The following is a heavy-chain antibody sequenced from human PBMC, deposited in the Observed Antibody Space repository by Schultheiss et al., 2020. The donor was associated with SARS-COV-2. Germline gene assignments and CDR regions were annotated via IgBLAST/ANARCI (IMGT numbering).Heavy chain of an antibody. CDR2: IYYSGST. V-gene: IGHV4-59*12. D-gene: IGHD3-16*01. CDR1: GGSISGYY. Sequence: SETLSLTCTVSGGSISGYYWSWIRQPPGKGLEWIGYIYYSGSTNYSPSLKSRVTISVDTSKNQFSLKLSSVTAADTAVYYCARGCGESYYDYVWGIYGMDVWGQGTTVTVSS. J-gene: IGHJ6*02. CDR3: ARGCGESYYDYVWGIYGMDV.